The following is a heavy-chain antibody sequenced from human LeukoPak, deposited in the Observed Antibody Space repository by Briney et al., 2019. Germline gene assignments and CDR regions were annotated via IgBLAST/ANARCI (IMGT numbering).Heavy chain of an antibody. Sequence: GGSLRLSCAASGFTFSSYGMSWFRQAPGKGLEWVSAISGSGGSTYYVDSVKGRFTISRDNSKNTLYLQMNSLRAEDTAVYYCAKDVVEAAADANWFDPWGQGTLVTVSS. CDR1: GFTFSSYG. V-gene: IGHV3-23*01. CDR3: AKDVVEAAADANWFDP. CDR2: ISGSGGST. J-gene: IGHJ5*02. D-gene: IGHD6-13*01.